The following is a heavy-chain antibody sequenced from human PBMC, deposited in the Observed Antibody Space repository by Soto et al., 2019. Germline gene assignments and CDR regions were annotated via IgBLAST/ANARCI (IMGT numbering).Heavy chain of an antibody. Sequence: SSVKVACKASGGTFSSYAISWVRQAPGQGLEWMRGIIPIFGTANYAQKFQGRVTITADESTSTAYMELSSLRSEDTAVYYCARVLTAMANYGDYPYYYYGMDVWGQGSTVTVSS. CDR1: GGTFSSYA. J-gene: IGHJ6*02. V-gene: IGHV1-69*13. CDR3: ARVLTAMANYGDYPYYYYGMDV. D-gene: IGHD4-17*01. CDR2: IIPIFGTA.